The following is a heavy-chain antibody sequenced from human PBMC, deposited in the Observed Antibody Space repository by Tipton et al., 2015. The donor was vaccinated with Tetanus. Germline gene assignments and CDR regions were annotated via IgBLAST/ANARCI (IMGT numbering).Heavy chain of an antibody. D-gene: IGHD2-8*01. Sequence: TLSLTCVVYGGSFGHYYWTWIRQPPGKGLEWIGEINHDGRSTYTPSLKSRVTMLVDTSKKQFSLKVTSVTAADTAVYYCSRGLGSMLAPGGSIDSWGXGTXV. CDR1: GGSFGHYY. J-gene: IGHJ5*01. CDR2: INHDGRS. V-gene: IGHV4-34*01. CDR3: SRGLGSMLAPGGSIDS.